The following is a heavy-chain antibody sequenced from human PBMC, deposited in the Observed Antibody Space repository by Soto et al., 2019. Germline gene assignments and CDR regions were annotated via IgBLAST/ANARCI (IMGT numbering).Heavy chain of an antibody. CDR1: GYSFTANW. CDR2: IYPGDSDT. V-gene: IGHV5-51*01. D-gene: IGHD3-10*01. CDR3: ARTFKVEGSRYYFDY. Sequence: GESLKISCKSSGYSFTANWIGWVRQMPWKGLECMGIIYPGDSDTRYSPSFQGQVTISADKSISTAYLQWNSLKASDSAMYYCARTFKVEGSRYYFDYWGQGTLVTVSS. J-gene: IGHJ4*02.